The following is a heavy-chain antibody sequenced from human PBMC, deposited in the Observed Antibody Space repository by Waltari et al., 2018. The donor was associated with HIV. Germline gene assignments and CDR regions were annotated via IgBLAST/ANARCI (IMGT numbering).Heavy chain of an antibody. CDR3: ARERRPPNDYAWYFDL. D-gene: IGHD4-17*01. Sequence: QVQLQQWGAGLLKPSETLSLTCAVYGGSFSGYYWSWIRQPPGKGLEWIGEINHSGSTNYNPSLKSRVTISVDTSKNQFSLKLSSVTAADTAVYYCARERRPPNDYAWYFDLWGRGTLVTVSS. V-gene: IGHV4-34*01. CDR1: GGSFSGYY. J-gene: IGHJ2*01. CDR2: INHSGST.